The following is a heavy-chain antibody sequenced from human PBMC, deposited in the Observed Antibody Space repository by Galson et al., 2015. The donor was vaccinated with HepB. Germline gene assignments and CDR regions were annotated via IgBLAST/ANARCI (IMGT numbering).Heavy chain of an antibody. V-gene: IGHV3-33*01. CDR1: GFTFSSYG. D-gene: IGHD5-24*01. CDR2: IWYDGSNK. CDR3: ARRRGWLQLLDY. Sequence: SLRLSCAASGFTFSSYGMHWVRQAPGKGLEWVAVIWYDGSNKYYADSVKGRFTISRDNSKNTLYLQMNSLRAEDTAVYYCARRRGWLQLLDYWGQGTLVTVSS. J-gene: IGHJ4*02.